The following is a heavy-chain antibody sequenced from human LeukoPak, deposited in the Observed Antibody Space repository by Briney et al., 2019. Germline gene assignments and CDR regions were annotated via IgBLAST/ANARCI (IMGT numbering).Heavy chain of an antibody. J-gene: IGHJ5*02. CDR1: GGTFSSYA. V-gene: IGHV1-69*01. D-gene: IGHD2-15*01. Sequence: SVKVSCKASGGTFSSYAISWVRQAPGQGLEWMGGIIPIFGTANYAQKFQGRVTITADESTSTAYMELSSLRSEDTAVYYCARANFYCGGGNCLRSSWFDPWGQGTLVTVSS. CDR2: IIPIFGTA. CDR3: ARANFYCGGGNCLRSSWFDP.